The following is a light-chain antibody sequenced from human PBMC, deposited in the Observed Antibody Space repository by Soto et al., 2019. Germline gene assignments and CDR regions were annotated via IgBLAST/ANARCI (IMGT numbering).Light chain of an antibody. V-gene: IGLV4-60*03. CDR2: LEASGSY. J-gene: IGLJ2*01. CDR1: SGHSSDT. CDR3: ETWDTYTRV. Sequence: QAVLTQSSSASASLGSSVKLTCTLSSGHSSDTSAWHQQQPGKAPRYLMKLEASGSYSKGSGVPDRFSGSRSGADRYLTISNLQSEDEADYYCETWDTYTRVFGGGTKLTVL.